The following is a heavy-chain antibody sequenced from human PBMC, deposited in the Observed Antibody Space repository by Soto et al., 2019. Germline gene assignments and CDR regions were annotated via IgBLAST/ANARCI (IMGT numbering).Heavy chain of an antibody. Sequence: QLQLQESGPGLVKPSETLSLTCTVSGGSISSSSYYWGWIRQPPGKGLEWIGSIYYSGSTYYNPSLKSPVTRTADTSKNQFSLKLSSVTAADTAVYYCASHAVHSSGFTDYWGQGTLVTVSS. CDR3: ASHAVHSSGFTDY. CDR2: IYYSGST. D-gene: IGHD6-19*01. J-gene: IGHJ4*02. V-gene: IGHV4-39*01. CDR1: GGSISSSSYY.